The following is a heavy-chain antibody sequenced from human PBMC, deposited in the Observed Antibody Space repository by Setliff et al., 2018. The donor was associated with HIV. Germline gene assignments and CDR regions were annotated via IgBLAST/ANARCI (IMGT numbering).Heavy chain of an antibody. CDR3: ARESGIVGAQGFDY. D-gene: IGHD1-26*01. Sequence: SETLSLTCTVSGDSISSGSYYWSWFRQPAGKELEWIGLIYISGSTIYNPSLKSRVTITINTSKRQFSLNLSSVTAADTAMYYCARESGIVGAQGFDYWSQGTLVTVSS. CDR1: GDSISSGSYY. CDR2: IYISGST. V-gene: IGHV4-61*02. J-gene: IGHJ4*02.